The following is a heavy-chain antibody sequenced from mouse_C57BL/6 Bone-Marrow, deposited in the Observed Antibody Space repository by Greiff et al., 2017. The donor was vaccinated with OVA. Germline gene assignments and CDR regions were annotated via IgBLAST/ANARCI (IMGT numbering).Heavy chain of an antibody. CDR2: INPNNGGT. J-gene: IGHJ1*03. CDR3: SISAYPCYWYFDV. Sequence: EVQLQQSGPELVKPGASVKISCKASGYTFTDYYMNWVKQSHGKSLEWIGDINPNNGGTSYNQKFKGKATLTVDKSSSTAYMELRSLTSDDSAVYYCSISAYPCYWYFDVWGTGTTVTVSS. CDR1: GYTFTDYY. V-gene: IGHV1-26*01.